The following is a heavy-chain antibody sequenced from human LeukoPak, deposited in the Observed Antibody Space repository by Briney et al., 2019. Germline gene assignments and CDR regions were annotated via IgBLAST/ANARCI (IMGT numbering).Heavy chain of an antibody. J-gene: IGHJ6*03. V-gene: IGHV3-30*02. CDR1: GFTFSSYG. CDR3: AREVPYYYYMDV. D-gene: IGHD1-1*01. Sequence: GGSLRLSCAASGFTFSSYGMHWVRQAPGKGLEWVAFIRYDGSNKYYADSVKGRFTISRDNAKNSLYLQMNSLRAEDTAAYYCAREVPYYYYMDVWGKGTTVTISS. CDR2: IRYDGSNK.